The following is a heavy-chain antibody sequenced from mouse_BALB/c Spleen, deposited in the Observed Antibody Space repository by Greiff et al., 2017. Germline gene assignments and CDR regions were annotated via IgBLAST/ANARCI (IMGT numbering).Heavy chain of an antibody. Sequence: EVKVVESGPSLVKPSQTLSLTCSVIGDSITSGYWNWIRKFPGNKLEYMGYISYSGSTYYNPSLKSRISITRDTSKNQYYLQLNSVTTEDTATYYGARWGYGNYEAWFAYWGQGTLVTVSA. CDR1: GDSITSGY. V-gene: IGHV3-8*02. D-gene: IGHD2-10*02. CDR3: ARWGYGNYEAWFAY. CDR2: ISYSGST. J-gene: IGHJ3*01.